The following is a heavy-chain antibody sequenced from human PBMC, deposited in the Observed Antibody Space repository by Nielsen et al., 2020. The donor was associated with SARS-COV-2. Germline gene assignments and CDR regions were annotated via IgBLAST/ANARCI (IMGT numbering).Heavy chain of an antibody. CDR3: ARDLSNYYGMDV. CDR2: INSDGSST. CDR1: GFTFKNYA. V-gene: IGHV3-74*01. Sequence: GESLKISCAASGFTFKNYAMSWVRQAPGKGLVWVSRINSDGSSTSYADSVKGRFTISRDNSKNTLYLQMNSLRAEDTAVYYCARDLSNYYGMDVWGQGTTVTVSS. J-gene: IGHJ6*02.